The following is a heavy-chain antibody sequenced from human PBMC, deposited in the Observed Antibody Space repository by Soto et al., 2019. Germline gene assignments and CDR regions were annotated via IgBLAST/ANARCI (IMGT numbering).Heavy chain of an antibody. CDR1: GGSISSYY. J-gene: IGHJ2*01. V-gene: IGHV4-59*01. CDR3: ARWRAAAAWYFDL. Sequence: QVQLQESGPGLVKPSETLSLTCTVSGGSISSYYWSWIRQPPGKALEWIGYIYYSGSTNYNPSLNSRVTISVDTSKNQFSLKLSSVIAAHTAVYFCARWRAAAAWYFDLWGRGTLVTVSS. CDR2: IYYSGST. D-gene: IGHD6-13*01.